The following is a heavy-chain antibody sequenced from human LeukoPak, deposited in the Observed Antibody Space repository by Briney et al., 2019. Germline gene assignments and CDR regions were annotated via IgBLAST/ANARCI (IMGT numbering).Heavy chain of an antibody. V-gene: IGHV1-46*01. CDR2: INPSGSRT. D-gene: IGHD4-23*01. Sequence: ASVKVSCVSSGYTFTNFYMHWLRQAPGQGLEWMGLINPSGSRTWFSEKFQGRIILTRDMSTSTDYMELSSLRSEDTAVYFCARDNSIDDRGWWFDPWGQGTLVTVSS. CDR1: GYTFTNFY. CDR3: ARDNSIDDRGWWFDP. J-gene: IGHJ5*01.